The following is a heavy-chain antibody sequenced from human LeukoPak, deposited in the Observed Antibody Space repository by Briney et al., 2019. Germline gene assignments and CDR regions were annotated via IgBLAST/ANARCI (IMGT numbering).Heavy chain of an antibody. D-gene: IGHD5-18*01. Sequence: PGGSLRLSCPAYGFTFSGYGMHWVRQAPGKGLEWVAFIRSDGNNKYYADSVKGRFTISRDNSKNTVYLQMNSLRPEDTSIYYCAKDLGYTYAYDLYYWGQGTLVTVSS. V-gene: IGHV3-30*02. J-gene: IGHJ4*02. CDR2: IRSDGNNK. CDR1: GFTFSGYG. CDR3: AKDLGYTYAYDLYY.